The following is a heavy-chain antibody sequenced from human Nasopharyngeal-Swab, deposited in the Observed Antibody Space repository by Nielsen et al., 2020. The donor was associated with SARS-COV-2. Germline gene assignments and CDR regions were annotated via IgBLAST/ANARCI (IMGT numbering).Heavy chain of an antibody. Sequence: GESLKISCAASGFTVSSNYMSWVRQAPGKGLEWVAVISYDGSNKYYADSVKGRFTISRDNSKNTLYLQMNSLRAEDTAVYYCATGSTTVVTPEYYYYMDVWGKGTTVTVSS. V-gene: IGHV3-30*03. CDR1: GFTVSSNY. J-gene: IGHJ6*03. CDR2: ISYDGSNK. CDR3: ATGSTTVVTPEYYYYMDV. D-gene: IGHD4-23*01.